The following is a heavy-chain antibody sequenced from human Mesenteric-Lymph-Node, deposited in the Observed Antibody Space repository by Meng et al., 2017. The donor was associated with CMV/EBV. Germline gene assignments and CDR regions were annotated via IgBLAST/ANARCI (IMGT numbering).Heavy chain of an antibody. Sequence: TGYYIHWVRQAPGQGLEWMGRINPDTGGTNYAQKFQGRVTMTSDTSITTAYMELNTLRSDDTAIYYCARGSGYCTSDTCYQAYYFDSWGQGTLVTVSS. D-gene: IGHD2-2*03. J-gene: IGHJ4*02. CDR2: INPDTGGT. CDR1: TGYY. CDR3: ARGSGYCTSDTCYQAYYFDS. V-gene: IGHV1-2*06.